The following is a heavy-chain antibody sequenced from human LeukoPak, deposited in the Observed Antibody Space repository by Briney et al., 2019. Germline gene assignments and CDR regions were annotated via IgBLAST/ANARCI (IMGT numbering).Heavy chain of an antibody. V-gene: IGHV4-59*01. J-gene: IGHJ4*02. CDR2: IYYSGST. D-gene: IGHD6-13*01. CDR1: GGSISSYY. CDR3: ARNSVEAAAGTVLWYFDY. Sequence: PSETLSLTCTVSGGSISSYYWSWIRQPPGKGLEWIGYIYYSGSTNYNPSLKSRVTISVDTSKNQFSLKLSSVTAADTAVYYCARNSVEAAAGTVLWYFDYWGQGTLVTVSS.